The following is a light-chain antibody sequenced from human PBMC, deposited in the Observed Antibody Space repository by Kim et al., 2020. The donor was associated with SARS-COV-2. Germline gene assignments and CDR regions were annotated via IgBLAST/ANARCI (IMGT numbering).Light chain of an antibody. CDR1: QSISTY. CDR3: QQSHSTPLLT. V-gene: IGKV1-39*01. CDR2: AAS. J-gene: IGKJ4*01. Sequence: DIQMTQSPSSLGASVGDRVTIACRASQSISTYLNWYQQKPGKAPKLLIYAASTLQSGVPSRFSGSGSGTDFTLTISSLQPEDFATYYCQQSHSTPLLTFGGGTKVDIK.